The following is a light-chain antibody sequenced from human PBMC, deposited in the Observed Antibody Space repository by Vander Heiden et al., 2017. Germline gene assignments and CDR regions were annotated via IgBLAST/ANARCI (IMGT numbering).Light chain of an antibody. CDR2: SAS. CDR1: RTVRSY. CDR3: HQSHSSPFT. J-gene: IGKJ3*01. V-gene: IGKV1-39*01. Sequence: DIQMAQSPSSLSASVGDSVTITCRASRTVRSYVNWYQQRPGEAPRLLIYSASNLQSGVPSRFSGSGFGTGFTLSISSLQTEDFATYYCHQSHSSPFTFGPGTTVDIK.